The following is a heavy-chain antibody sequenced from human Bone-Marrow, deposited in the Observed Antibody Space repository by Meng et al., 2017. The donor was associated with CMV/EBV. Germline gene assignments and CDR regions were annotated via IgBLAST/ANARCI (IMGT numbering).Heavy chain of an antibody. D-gene: IGHD2-21*01. CDR1: YSFNDYF. V-gene: IGHV1-2*02. Sequence: YSFNDYFVHWVRQAPGQGLQWMGWINPKSGGTDYAQKFQDRVSMTRDMSTSTAYMELRGLRSDDTAMYYCAKTLYDVVVIPTTSPLDWWGQGTLVTVSS. CDR3: AKTLYDVVVIPTTSPLDW. CDR2: INPKSGGT. J-gene: IGHJ4*02.